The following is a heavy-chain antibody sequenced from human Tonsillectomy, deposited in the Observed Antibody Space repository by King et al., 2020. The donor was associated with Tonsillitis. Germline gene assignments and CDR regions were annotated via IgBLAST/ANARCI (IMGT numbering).Heavy chain of an antibody. CDR3: VKHLFGFGEDQLGYYMDV. CDR1: GFTFSNYV. Sequence: QLVQSGGGLVQPGGSLRLSCSASGFTFSNYVMYCVHQAPGKGLEYVSSISSSGGSTHYADSVKGRITISRDNSKYMVYLQMSSLRPEDTALYFCVKHLFGFGEDQLGYYMDVWGKGTTVTVSS. V-gene: IGHV3-64D*06. D-gene: IGHD3-10*01. J-gene: IGHJ6*03. CDR2: ISSSGGST.